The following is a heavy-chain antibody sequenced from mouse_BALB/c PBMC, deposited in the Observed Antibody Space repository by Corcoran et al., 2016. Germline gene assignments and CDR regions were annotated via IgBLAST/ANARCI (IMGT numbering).Heavy chain of an antibody. V-gene: IGHV9-1*02. J-gene: IGHJ2*01. D-gene: IGHD4-1*01. CDR2: INTYTGEP. CDR1: GYTFTNYG. CDR3: ALTGTFGGDY. Sequence: QIQLVQSGPELKKPGETVKISCQASGYTFTNYGMNWVKQAPGKGLKWMGWINTYTGEPTYADDFKGRFVFSLETSASTAYLQIKNLTNEDMSTDLRALTGTFGGDYWGQGTTLTVSS.